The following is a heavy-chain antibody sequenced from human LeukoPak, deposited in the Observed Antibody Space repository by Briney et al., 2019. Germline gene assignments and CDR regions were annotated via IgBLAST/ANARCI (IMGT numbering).Heavy chain of an antibody. J-gene: IGHJ5*02. D-gene: IGHD3-9*01. V-gene: IGHV1-18*01. CDR2: ISAYNGNT. Sequence: ASVKVSCKASGYTFTSYGISWVRQAPGQGLEWMGWISAYNGNTNYAQKLQGRVTMTTDTSTSTAYMELRSLRSDDTAVYYCARDKRLRYFDWLNWFDPWGQGTLVTVSS. CDR3: ARDKRLRYFDWLNWFDP. CDR1: GYTFTSYG.